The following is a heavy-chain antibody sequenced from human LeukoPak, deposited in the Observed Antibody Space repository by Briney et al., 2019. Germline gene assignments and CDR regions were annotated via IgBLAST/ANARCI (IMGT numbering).Heavy chain of an antibody. CDR3: AKEDTAGTTPFDY. CDR1: GFTFTRYA. V-gene: IGHV3-23*01. J-gene: IGHJ4*02. Sequence: GGSLRLSCAASGFTFTRYAMPWVRQAPGKGLEWVSTVSSNGGSTYYADSVKGRFTISRDNSKNTLFLQMNSLRAEDTAVYYCAKEDTAGTTPFDYWGQGTLVSVSS. D-gene: IGHD1-1*01. CDR2: VSSNGGST.